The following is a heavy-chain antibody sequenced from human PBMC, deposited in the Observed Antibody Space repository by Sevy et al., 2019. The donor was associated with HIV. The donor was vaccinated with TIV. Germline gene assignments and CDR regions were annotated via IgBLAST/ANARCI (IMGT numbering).Heavy chain of an antibody. CDR2: IYPGNSVT. CDR1: GYTFSNYW. J-gene: IGHJ4*02. V-gene: IGHV5-51*01. CDR3: ARYPIVVVPAAEYYFDY. Sequence: GESLKISCKGSGYTFSNYWIGWVRQMPGKGLEWMGVIYPGNSVTRYSPSFQGQVTMSADKSTSTAYLQWSSLKTSDTAISYCARYPIVVVPAAEYYFDYWGQGTLVTVSS. D-gene: IGHD2-2*01.